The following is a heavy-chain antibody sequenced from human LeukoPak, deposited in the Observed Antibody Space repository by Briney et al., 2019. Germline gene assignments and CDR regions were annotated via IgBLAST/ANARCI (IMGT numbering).Heavy chain of an antibody. CDR1: GGSIRSGRHH. CDR2: LDESGRP. D-gene: IGHD2-15*01. Sequence: SETLSLTCSVSGGSIRSGRHHWAWVRQPPGKGLEFIGSLDESGRPYYNAPLKSRVTISEDSPGKQFSLNLSSVTAADTAVYFCARDLAGYPLFMDVWGRGTTVIVSS. CDR3: ARDLAGYPLFMDV. V-gene: IGHV4-39*07. J-gene: IGHJ6*03.